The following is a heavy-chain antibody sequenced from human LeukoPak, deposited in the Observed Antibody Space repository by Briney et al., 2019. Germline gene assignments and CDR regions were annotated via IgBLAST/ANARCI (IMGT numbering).Heavy chain of an antibody. J-gene: IGHJ4*02. CDR1: GDSISGSSYY. CDR2: IYYSGST. Sequence: PSETLSLTCTVSGDSISGSSYYWGWIRQPPGKGLEWIGSIYYSGSTYYNPSLKSRVTISVDTSKNQFSLRLSSVTAADTAVYYCAREGSSAWYYFDYWGQGTLVTVSS. D-gene: IGHD6-13*01. CDR3: AREGSSAWYYFDY. V-gene: IGHV4-39*07.